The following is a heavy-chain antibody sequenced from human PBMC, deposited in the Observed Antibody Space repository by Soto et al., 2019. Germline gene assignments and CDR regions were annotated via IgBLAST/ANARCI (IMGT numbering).Heavy chain of an antibody. V-gene: IGHV3-43*01. Sequence: GGSLRLSCAASGFTFDDYTMHWVRQAPGKGLEWVSLISWDGGSTYYADSVKGRFTISRDNSKNSLYLQMNSLRTEDTALYYCAKDFQPNSYGRGMDVWGQGTTVTVSS. CDR1: GFTFDDYT. D-gene: IGHD5-18*01. CDR3: AKDFQPNSYGRGMDV. J-gene: IGHJ6*02. CDR2: ISWDGGST.